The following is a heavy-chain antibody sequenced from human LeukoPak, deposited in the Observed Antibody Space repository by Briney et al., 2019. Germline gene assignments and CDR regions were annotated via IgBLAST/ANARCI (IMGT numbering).Heavy chain of an antibody. Sequence: SVKVSCKASGYTFTGYYMHWVRQAPGQGLEWMGRIIPILGIANYAQKFQGRVTITADKSTSTAYMELSSLRSEDTAVYYCARHSSRGNYDFWSGYPEYFQHWGQGTLVTVSS. CDR1: GYTFTGYY. D-gene: IGHD3-3*01. V-gene: IGHV1-69*02. CDR3: ARHSSRGNYDFWSGYPEYFQH. CDR2: IIPILGIA. J-gene: IGHJ1*01.